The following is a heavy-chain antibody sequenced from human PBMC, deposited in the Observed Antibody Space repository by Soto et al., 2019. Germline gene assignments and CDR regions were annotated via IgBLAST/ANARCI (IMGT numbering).Heavy chain of an antibody. CDR3: ARGVEETRQQLVRYFDY. Sequence: SETLSLTCAVSSGSISSSNWWSWVRQPPGKGLEWIGEIYHSGSTNYNPSLKSRVTISVDKSKNQFSLKLGSVTAADTAVYYCARGVEETRQQLVRYFDYWGQGTLVTVSS. CDR2: IYHSGST. CDR1: SGSISSSNW. D-gene: IGHD6-13*01. J-gene: IGHJ4*02. V-gene: IGHV4-4*02.